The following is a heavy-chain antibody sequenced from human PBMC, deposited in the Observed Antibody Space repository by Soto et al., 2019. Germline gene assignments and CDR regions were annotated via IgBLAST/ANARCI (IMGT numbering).Heavy chain of an antibody. CDR3: ARRDYYEDTGTFEN. J-gene: IGHJ4*02. CDR1: GYNFSDFG. Sequence: ASVKVSCKASGYNFSDFGITWVRQAPGQGLEWMGWISGKNGNTNYAQKVQGRVTLTADTSTRTAYMEMRALTSDDTGIYYCARRDYYEDTGTFENWGQGTTVTVYS. V-gene: IGHV1-18*04. CDR2: ISGKNGNT. D-gene: IGHD4-17*01.